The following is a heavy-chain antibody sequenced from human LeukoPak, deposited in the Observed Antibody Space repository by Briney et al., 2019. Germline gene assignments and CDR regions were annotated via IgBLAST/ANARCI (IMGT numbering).Heavy chain of an antibody. CDR2: ISRSSTSL. D-gene: IGHD3-10*01. J-gene: IGHJ4*02. CDR1: GFTFSTYG. CDR3: ARWRGSGKYFDS. V-gene: IGHV3-21*01. Sequence: GGSLRLSCAASGFTFSTYGMTWVRQAPGKGLEWVSTISRSSTSLFYADSVRGRFTISRDDAKNSVYLQMNSLRAEDTAVYYCARWRGSGKYFDSWGQGTLVTVSS.